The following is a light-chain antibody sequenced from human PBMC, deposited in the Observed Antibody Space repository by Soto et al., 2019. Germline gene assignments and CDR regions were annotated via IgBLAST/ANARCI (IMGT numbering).Light chain of an antibody. J-gene: IGKJ4*01. CDR1: QDINNH. CDR2: AAS. Sequence: DFQMTQSPSSLSASVGDRVTITCRASQDINNHLAWFQQKPGKVPKVLIYAASTLQSGVPSRFSGSGSGTDFTLTISSLQPEDVATYYCQSYNSAPPAGTFGGGTKVEIK. V-gene: IGKV1-27*01. CDR3: QSYNSAPPAGT.